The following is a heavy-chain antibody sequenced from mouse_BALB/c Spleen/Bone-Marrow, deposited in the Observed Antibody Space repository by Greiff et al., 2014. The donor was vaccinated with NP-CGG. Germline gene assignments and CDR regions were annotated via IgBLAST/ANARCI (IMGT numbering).Heavy chain of an antibody. CDR3: ARFAGTPYTMDY. CDR2: IPYSGTT. J-gene: IGHJ4*01. Sequence: VQLKQSGPDLVKPSPSLSLSCTVSGYSITRYYSLGWIRPVSGNKKEWMGYIPYSGTTVYNPSLISRISITRDTSNNQFFLQLNSVTTEDTATYYCARFAGTPYTMDYWGQGTSVTVSS. V-gene: IGHV3-1*02. CDR1: GYSITRYYS. D-gene: IGHD4-1*01.